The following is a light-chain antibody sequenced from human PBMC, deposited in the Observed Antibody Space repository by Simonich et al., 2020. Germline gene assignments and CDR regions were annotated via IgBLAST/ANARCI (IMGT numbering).Light chain of an antibody. Sequence: QSALTQPASVSGSPGQSITISCTGTSSEVGSYNLFSWYQQHPGKAPKLMLYEGSKRPSGGSNRFSGSKSGNTASLTISGLQAEDEADYYCCSYAGSSTFNWVFGGGTKLTVL. CDR1: SSEVGSYNL. V-gene: IGLV2-23*03. CDR2: EGS. CDR3: CSYAGSSTFNWV. J-gene: IGLJ3*02.